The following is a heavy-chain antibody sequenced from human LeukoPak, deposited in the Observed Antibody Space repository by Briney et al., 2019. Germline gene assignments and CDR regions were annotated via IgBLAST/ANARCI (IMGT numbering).Heavy chain of an antibody. V-gene: IGHV3-30*18. CDR3: AKRGGSNDLDY. CDR1: GFTFSNYG. Sequence: GGSLGLSWAASGFTFSNYGMHWVRQAPGKGLEWVALISRDGSNQYYADSVKGRFTISRDNSANTLYLQMNSLRAEDTAVYYCAKRGGSNDLDYSGQGTPVTVSS. CDR2: ISRDGSNQ. J-gene: IGHJ4*02. D-gene: IGHD1-26*01.